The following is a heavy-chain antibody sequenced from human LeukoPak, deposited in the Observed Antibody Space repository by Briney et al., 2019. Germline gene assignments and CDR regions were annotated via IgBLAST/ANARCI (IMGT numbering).Heavy chain of an antibody. D-gene: IGHD3-10*01. V-gene: IGHV4-4*07. CDR2: IYSSGTT. J-gene: IGHJ4*02. CDR1: GGSISGYF. CDR3: ARRGSASYYYDY. Sequence: SETLSLTCTVSGGSISGYFWNWIRQPAGKRLEWIGRIYSSGTTNYHPSLRSRVTMSVDTSKDQFSLKLSSVTAADTAVYYCARRGSASYYYDYWGQGTLVTVSS.